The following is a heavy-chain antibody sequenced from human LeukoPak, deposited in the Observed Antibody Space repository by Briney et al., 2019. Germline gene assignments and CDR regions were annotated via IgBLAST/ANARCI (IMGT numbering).Heavy chain of an antibody. Sequence: GGSLRLSCAASGFTFSSYAMSWVRQAPGKGLEWVSGISGSTYYADSVKGRFTISRDNSRNTLYLQMNSLRAEDTAVYYCANLSGDYWGQGTLVTVSS. V-gene: IGHV3-23*01. CDR3: ANLSGDY. CDR1: GFTFSSYA. CDR2: ISGST. J-gene: IGHJ4*02.